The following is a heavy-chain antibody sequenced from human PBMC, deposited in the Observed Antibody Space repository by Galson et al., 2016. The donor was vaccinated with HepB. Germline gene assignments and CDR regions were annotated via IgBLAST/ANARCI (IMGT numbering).Heavy chain of an antibody. CDR2: IFPGDSDT. V-gene: IGHV5-51*01. CDR1: GSIFTEYW. Sequence: QSGADVKKPGESLKISCKASGSIFTEYWIGWVRQIPGKGLEWMGIIFPGDSDTRYSPSFQGQVTISADKSINTAYLQWNTLKASDTAIYYCATARPPLAFDHWGQGTLVTVSS. D-gene: IGHD6-13*01. CDR3: ATARPPLAFDH. J-gene: IGHJ4*02.